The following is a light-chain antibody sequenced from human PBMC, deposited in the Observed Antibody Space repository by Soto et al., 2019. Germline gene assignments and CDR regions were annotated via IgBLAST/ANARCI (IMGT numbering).Light chain of an antibody. CDR3: PQDYNYPWT. Sequence: AIQMTQSPSSLSASVGDRVTITCRASQGIRNDLGWYQQKPGKAPKLLIYAASSLQSVFPSRFSGSGSGTDFTLTISSLQPEDFATYYCPQDYNYPWTFCQGTKVEIK. CDR1: QGIRND. J-gene: IGKJ1*01. V-gene: IGKV1-6*01. CDR2: AAS.